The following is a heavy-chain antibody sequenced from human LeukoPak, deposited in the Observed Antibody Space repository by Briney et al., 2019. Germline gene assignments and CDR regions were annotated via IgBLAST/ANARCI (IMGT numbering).Heavy chain of an antibody. D-gene: IGHD6-19*01. CDR1: GVSISSSNSY. CDR2: IYYSGNT. J-gene: IGHJ4*02. Sequence: SETLSLTCTVSGVSISSSNSYWGWIRQPPGKGLEWIGSIYYSGNTYYNASLKSQVSISIATSKTQFSLKLTSVTAADTAVYYCARPAWPAFGYSSGWFDYWGQGTLVTVSS. CDR3: ARPAWPAFGYSSGWFDY. V-gene: IGHV4-39*01.